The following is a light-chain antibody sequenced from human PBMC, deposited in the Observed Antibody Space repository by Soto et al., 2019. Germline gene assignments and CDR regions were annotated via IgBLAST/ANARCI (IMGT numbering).Light chain of an antibody. CDR3: QQYGSSPPLT. V-gene: IGKV3-20*01. J-gene: IGKJ4*01. CDR2: GAS. Sequence: EIVLTQSPGTLSLSPGERATLSCRASQSVSSSYLAWYQQKPGQAPRLLIYGASSRATGIPNSFSGSGSGTDFNLTISRLEPEEFALYYCQQYGSSPPLTFGGGTKVEIK. CDR1: QSVSSSY.